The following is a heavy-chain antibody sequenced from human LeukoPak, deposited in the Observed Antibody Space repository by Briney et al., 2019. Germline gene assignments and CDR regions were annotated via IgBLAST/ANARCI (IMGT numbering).Heavy chain of an antibody. CDR3: ATFRWGVGFEY. CDR2: INHSGST. D-gene: IGHD3-16*01. J-gene: IGHJ4*02. V-gene: IGHV4-34*01. Sequence: RPSETLSLTCAVYGGSFSGYYCTHIRQTPGKGLEWIGEINHSGSTNYNPSLKSRATISVDTSKNQFSLKLNSLTAADTAVYYCATFRWGVGFEYWGQGTLATVSS. CDR1: GGSFSGYY.